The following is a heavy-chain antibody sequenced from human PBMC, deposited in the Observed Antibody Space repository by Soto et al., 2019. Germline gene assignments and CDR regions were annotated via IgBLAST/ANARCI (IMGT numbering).Heavy chain of an antibody. CDR2: ITPSSGST. D-gene: IGHD1-7*01. Sequence: QVQLVQSGAEVRKPGASVKVSCKASGYTFNNYFMHWVRQAHAQVLEWMGVITPSSGSTTYAQRFQGRLTMTRDTSTSTVYMELRSLRSEDTAVYFCARDLVPIWNYVGLAPGAQHWFDPWGQGTLVTVSS. J-gene: IGHJ5*02. CDR3: ARDLVPIWNYVGLAPGAQHWFDP. V-gene: IGHV1-46*02. CDR1: GYTFNNYF.